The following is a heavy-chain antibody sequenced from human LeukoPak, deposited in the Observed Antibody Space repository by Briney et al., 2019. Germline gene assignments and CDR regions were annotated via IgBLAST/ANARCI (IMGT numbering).Heavy chain of an antibody. Sequence: PSETLSLTCTVSGGSIRGYYWSWIRQPPGKGVEWIAYIYNSGSPNYTPSLKTRLTISIDTSKTQFSLTLSSLPAADTAIYYCARGIESYGDYGYWGQGILVTVSS. J-gene: IGHJ4*02. V-gene: IGHV4-59*01. D-gene: IGHD4-17*01. CDR3: ARGIESYGDYGY. CDR1: GGSIRGYY. CDR2: IYNSGSP.